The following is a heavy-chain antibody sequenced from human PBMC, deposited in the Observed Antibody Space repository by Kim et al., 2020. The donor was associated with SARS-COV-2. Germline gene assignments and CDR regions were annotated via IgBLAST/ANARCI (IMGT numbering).Heavy chain of an antibody. J-gene: IGHJ4*02. D-gene: IGHD5-12*01. V-gene: IGHV3-23*01. Sequence: DSVKGRFTISRDNSRNTVYLQMNSLRAEDTAVYYCAKIGGGVLALWGVPTWGQGTLVTVSS. CDR3: AKIGGGVLALWGVPT.